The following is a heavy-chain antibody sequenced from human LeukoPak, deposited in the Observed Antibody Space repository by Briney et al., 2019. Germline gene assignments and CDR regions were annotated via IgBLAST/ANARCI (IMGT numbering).Heavy chain of an antibody. D-gene: IGHD3-16*01. CDR2: IYYSGST. J-gene: IGHJ4*02. Sequence: PSETLSLTCTVSGGSISTYYWSWLRQPPGKGLEWIGYIYYSGSTNYNPSLTSRVTISVDTSKNQYSLKLSSVTATATAVVSCARGGGGNDYWGQGTLVTVSS. CDR1: GGSISTYY. CDR3: ARGGGGNDY. V-gene: IGHV4-59*01.